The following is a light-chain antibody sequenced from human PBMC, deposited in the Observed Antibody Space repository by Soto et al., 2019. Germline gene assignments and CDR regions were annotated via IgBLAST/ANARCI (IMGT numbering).Light chain of an antibody. CDR2: DVI. V-gene: IGLV2-11*01. Sequence: QSVLTQPRSVSGSPGQSVSISCTGARSDVGGYDYVSWYQQHPDKAPKVIIYDVIKRPSGVPDRFSGSKSGNTASLTISGLQSDDEADYCCCSYAGSYSYVFGPGTKLTVL. J-gene: IGLJ1*01. CDR3: CSYAGSYSYV. CDR1: RSDVGGYDY.